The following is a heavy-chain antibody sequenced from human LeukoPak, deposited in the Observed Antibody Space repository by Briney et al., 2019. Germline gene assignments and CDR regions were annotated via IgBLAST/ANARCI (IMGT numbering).Heavy chain of an antibody. CDR1: GFTFSSYS. CDR3: ARGYCSSTSCPIDY. CDR2: ISSSSSYI. J-gene: IGHJ4*02. D-gene: IGHD2-2*01. V-gene: IGHV3-21*01. Sequence: PGGSLRLSCAASGFTFSSYSMNWVRQAPGKGLEWVSSISSSSSYIYYADSVKGRFTISRDNAKNSLYLRMNSLRAEDTAVYYCARGYCSSTSCPIDYWGQGPLVTVPS.